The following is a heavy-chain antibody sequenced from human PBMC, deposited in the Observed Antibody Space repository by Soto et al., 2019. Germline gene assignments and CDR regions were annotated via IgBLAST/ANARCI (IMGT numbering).Heavy chain of an antibody. CDR3: ARDLSILSY. J-gene: IGHJ4*02. Sequence: EVQLLESGGGLVQPGGSLRLSCVVSGFTFSSYAMSWVRQAPGKGLEWVSSISANDGGTYYGDSVKGRFTISRDNSKNTLYLQMNSLRADDTAVYYCARDLSILSYWGLGTLVTVSS. CDR1: GFTFSSYA. V-gene: IGHV3-23*01. CDR2: ISANDGGT.